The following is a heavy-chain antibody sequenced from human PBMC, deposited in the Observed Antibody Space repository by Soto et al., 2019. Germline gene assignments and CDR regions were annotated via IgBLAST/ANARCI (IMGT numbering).Heavy chain of an antibody. CDR1: GASLRGYY. J-gene: IGHJ4*02. D-gene: IGHD1-26*01. Sequence: SETLSLTCAVSGASLRGYYWGWFRQPPGKGLEWIGEIDHSGSTKYNPSLKSRATIAVDTSKNQFSLKVNSVTAADTAVYYCGSVGRVPWGQGTLVTVSS. CDR3: GSVGRVP. V-gene: IGHV4-34*01. CDR2: IDHSGST.